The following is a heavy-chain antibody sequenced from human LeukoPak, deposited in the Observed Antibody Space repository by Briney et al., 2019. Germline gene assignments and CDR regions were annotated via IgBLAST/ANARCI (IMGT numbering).Heavy chain of an antibody. D-gene: IGHD3-3*01. V-gene: IGHV3-23*01. CDR1: GFTFSSYA. CDR3: AKLWGKYDFWSGYYQYYFDY. Sequence: GGSLRLSCAASGFTFSSYAMSWVRQAPGKGLEWVSAISGSGGSTYYADSVKGRFTISRDNSKNTLYLQMNSLRAEDTAVYYCAKLWGKYDFWSGYYQYYFDYWGQGTLVTVSS. CDR2: ISGSGGST. J-gene: IGHJ4*02.